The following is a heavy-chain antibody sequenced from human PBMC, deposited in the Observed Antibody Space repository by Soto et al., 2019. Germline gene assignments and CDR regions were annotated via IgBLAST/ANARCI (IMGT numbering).Heavy chain of an antibody. CDR2: TSGGGDVA. J-gene: IGHJ2*01. Sequence: EVQLLESGGGLIQPGGSLRLSCTASGFTFINYAMNWVRQAPGKGLEWVSGTSGGGDVAFYEDSVKGRFAISRDNSKNTLHLQMNSLRAEDTDLSYCVKKSIGTVTNPVYWSFYLRGRGTRVTVSS. CDR3: VKKSIGTVTNPVYWSFYL. CDR1: GFTFINYA. V-gene: IGHV3-23*01. D-gene: IGHD4-4*01.